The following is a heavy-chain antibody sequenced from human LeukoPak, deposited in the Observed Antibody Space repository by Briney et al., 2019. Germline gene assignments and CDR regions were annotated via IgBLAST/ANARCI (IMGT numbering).Heavy chain of an antibody. Sequence: PSETLSLTCTVSGGSISNYYWSWIRQPPGKGLEWIGYIYYSGSTNYNPSLKSRVTISVDTSKNQFSLKLRSVTAADTAVYYCARHGYYDSSGYYSSFDYWGQGTLVTVSS. CDR1: GGSISNYY. CDR3: ARHGYYDSSGYYSSFDY. V-gene: IGHV4-59*08. D-gene: IGHD3-22*01. CDR2: IYYSGST. J-gene: IGHJ4*02.